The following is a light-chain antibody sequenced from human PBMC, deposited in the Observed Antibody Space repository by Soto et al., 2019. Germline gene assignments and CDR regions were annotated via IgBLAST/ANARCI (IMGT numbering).Light chain of an antibody. CDR2: DVS. V-gene: IGLV2-14*01. J-gene: IGLJ1*01. CDR1: SSDVGGYNY. Sequence: QSVLTQPASVSGSPGQSITISCTGTSSDVGGYNYVSWYQQHPGKAPKLMIYDVSNRPSGVSNRFSGSKSGNTASLTISGLQAEDEADYYCSSYTSSSTGVFGTGTKVTGL. CDR3: SSYTSSSTGV.